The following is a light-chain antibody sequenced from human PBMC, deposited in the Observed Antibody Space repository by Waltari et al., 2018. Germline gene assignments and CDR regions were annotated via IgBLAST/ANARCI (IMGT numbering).Light chain of an antibody. CDR1: TSNMGTTY. V-gene: IGLV1-47*01. CDR3: AVWDDSLTGLV. Sequence: HSVLTQPPSLSGSPGQWATISCYGSTSNMGTTYGFWYLQYPGRAPKLLIYLDAYRPSGRPDRFSASKSGSSASLTISGLRPDDEATYHCAVWDDSLTGLVFGGGTKLTV. CDR2: LDA. J-gene: IGLJ2*01.